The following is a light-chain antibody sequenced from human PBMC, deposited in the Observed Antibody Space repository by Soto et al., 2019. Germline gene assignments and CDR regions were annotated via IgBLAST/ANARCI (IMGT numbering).Light chain of an antibody. J-gene: IGLJ1*01. V-gene: IGLV2-14*01. CDR1: SSDVGGYNY. CDR3: SSFTSSITLV. CDR2: EVN. Sequence: QSVVTQPASVSGSPGQSMTISCSGTSSDVGGYNYVSWFQQHPDKAPKVIIYEVNNRPSGVSNRFSGSKSGNTASLTISGLQAEDEADYYCSSFTSSITLVFGTGTKVTVL.